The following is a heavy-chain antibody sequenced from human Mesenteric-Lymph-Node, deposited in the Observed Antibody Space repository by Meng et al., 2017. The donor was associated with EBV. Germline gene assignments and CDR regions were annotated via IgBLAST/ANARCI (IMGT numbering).Heavy chain of an antibody. J-gene: IGHJ5*02. Sequence: QVQLQQWGAGLLKPSXXXXLXXXVYXGSFSDYYWSWIRQPPGKGLEWIGEINHSGSSNYNPSLKSRVTISVDTSKNQFSLRLIAVTATDAAVYFCARQAFHYYDSSASLRGGCFDPWGQGTLVTVSS. V-gene: IGHV4-34*01. CDR2: INHSGSS. CDR3: ARQAFHYYDSSASLRGGCFDP. CDR1: XGSFSDYY. D-gene: IGHD3-22*01.